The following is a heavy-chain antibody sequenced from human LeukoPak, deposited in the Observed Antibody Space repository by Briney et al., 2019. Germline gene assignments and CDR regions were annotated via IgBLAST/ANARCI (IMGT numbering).Heavy chain of an antibody. D-gene: IGHD3-9*01. CDR2: ISRHAGSI. Sequence: PGRYLILISAASGFTFGAYAMHWVRQATGKGREGVSGISRHAGSIGCAGSVKGRFTNSRDNAKNSLYLQMNSLRAEDRALYFSPKAPYDILTLRGVSYGMDVWGQGTTVTVSS. CDR3: PKAPYDILTLRGVSYGMDV. CDR1: GFTFGAYA. J-gene: IGHJ6*02. V-gene: IGHV3-9*01.